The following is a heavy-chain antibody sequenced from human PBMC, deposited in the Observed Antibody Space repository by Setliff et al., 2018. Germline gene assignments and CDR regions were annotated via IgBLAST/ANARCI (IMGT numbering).Heavy chain of an antibody. CDR1: GGSISSTSYY. CDR3: AREKGPYYDSSGYYPYFDY. Sequence: PSETLSLTCTVSGGSISSTSYYWVWIRQPPGKGVDWIGSIYYRGSTYYNPSLKSRVTISVDTSKNQFSLRLSSVTAADTAVYYCAREKGPYYDSSGYYPYFDYWGQGTLVTVSS. D-gene: IGHD3-22*01. CDR2: IYYRGST. J-gene: IGHJ4*02. V-gene: IGHV4-39*02.